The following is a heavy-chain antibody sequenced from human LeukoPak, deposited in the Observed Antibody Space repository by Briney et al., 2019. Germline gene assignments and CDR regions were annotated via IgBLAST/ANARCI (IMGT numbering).Heavy chain of an antibody. D-gene: IGHD1-26*01. CDR3: TGSGGFSF. Sequence: GGSLRLSCVASGFTLSGNSMNWARQAPGKGLVWVSSIYADGSTFYADSVKGRFTIPRDDAKNTVYLLMNSLGGEDTASYFCTGSGGFSFWGQGTMVTVSS. J-gene: IGHJ3*01. CDR1: GFTLSGNS. V-gene: IGHV3-74*01. CDR2: IYADGST.